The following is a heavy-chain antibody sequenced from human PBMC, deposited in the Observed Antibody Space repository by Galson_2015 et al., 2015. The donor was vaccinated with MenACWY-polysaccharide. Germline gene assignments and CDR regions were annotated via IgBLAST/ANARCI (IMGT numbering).Heavy chain of an antibody. V-gene: IGHV3-23*01. Sequence: SLRLSCAASGFTFSSFAMSWVRQAPGKGLEWVSALSGGSANTYYADSVRGRFTISSDNSKNTLSLLMNILRAEDTAVYDFAKSLTWYKLIDYRGQGTLVTVSS. J-gene: IGHJ4*02. CDR3: AKSLTWYKLIDY. CDR1: GFTFSSFA. CDR2: LSGGSANT. D-gene: IGHD1-14*01.